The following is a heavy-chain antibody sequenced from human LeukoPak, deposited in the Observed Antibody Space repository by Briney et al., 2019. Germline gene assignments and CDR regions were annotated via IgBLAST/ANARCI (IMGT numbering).Heavy chain of an antibody. Sequence: GGSLRLSCAASGFTFSSYAMNWVRQAPGKGLEWVSSISSSSSYIYYADSVKGRFTISRDNAKNSLYLQMNSLRAEDTAVYSCARDICSGGACYSFDYWGQGTLLTVSS. CDR2: ISSSSSYI. D-gene: IGHD2-15*01. CDR1: GFTFSSYA. CDR3: ARDICSGGACYSFDY. V-gene: IGHV3-21*01. J-gene: IGHJ4*02.